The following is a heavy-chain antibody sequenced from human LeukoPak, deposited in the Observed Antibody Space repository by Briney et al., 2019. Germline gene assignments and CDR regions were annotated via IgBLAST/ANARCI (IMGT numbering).Heavy chain of an antibody. Sequence: GGSLRLSCAASGFTVGYNYMTWVRQAPGKGLEWVAAIYNSGSTYYADSVKGRFTISRDNSKNTLYLQMNSLRAEDTAVYYCAKGREQLVPGTWGQGTMVTVSS. D-gene: IGHD6-6*01. CDR3: AKGREQLVPGT. V-gene: IGHV3-66*01. J-gene: IGHJ3*01. CDR1: GFTVGYNY. CDR2: IYNSGST.